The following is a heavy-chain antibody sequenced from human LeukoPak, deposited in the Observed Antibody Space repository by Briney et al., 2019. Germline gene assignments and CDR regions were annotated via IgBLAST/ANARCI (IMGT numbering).Heavy chain of an antibody. CDR3: ARAQIYYDSSGYYLRRNYMDV. CDR1: GGTFSSYA. J-gene: IGHJ6*03. V-gene: IGHV1-69*05. CDR2: IIPIFGTA. D-gene: IGHD3-22*01. Sequence: GFSVKVSCKASGGTFSSYAISWVRQAPRQGLEWMGRIIPIFGTANYAQKFQGRVTITTDESTSTAYMELSSLRSEDTAVYYCARAQIYYDSSGYYLRRNYMDVWGKGTTVTVSS.